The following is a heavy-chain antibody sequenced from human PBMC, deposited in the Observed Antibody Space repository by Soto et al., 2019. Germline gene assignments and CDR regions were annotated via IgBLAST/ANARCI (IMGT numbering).Heavy chain of an antibody. CDR3: AKDSRIVVVTAPYDY. Sequence: GGSLRLSCAASGFNFSSYGMHWVRQAPGKGLEWVAVISYDGSNKYYADSVKGRLTISRDNSKNTLYLQMNSLRAEDTAVYYCAKDSRIVVVTAPYDYWGQGTLVTVSS. V-gene: IGHV3-30*18. CDR1: GFNFSSYG. D-gene: IGHD2-21*02. J-gene: IGHJ4*02. CDR2: ISYDGSNK.